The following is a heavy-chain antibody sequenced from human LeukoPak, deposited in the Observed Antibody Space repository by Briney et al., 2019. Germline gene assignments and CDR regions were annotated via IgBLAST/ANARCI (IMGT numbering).Heavy chain of an antibody. CDR1: GGSISRSNW. V-gene: IGHV4-4*02. J-gene: IGHJ4*02. D-gene: IGHD3-9*01. CDR2: IHDTGST. CDR3: ATYYDILSGYTFDY. Sequence: SETLSLTCTVSGGSISRSNWWSWVRQPPGKELEWIGEIHDTGSTNYNPPLKSRVTMSLDKSKNQFSLNLNSVTAADTAVYYCATYYDILSGYTFDYWGQGTLVAVSS.